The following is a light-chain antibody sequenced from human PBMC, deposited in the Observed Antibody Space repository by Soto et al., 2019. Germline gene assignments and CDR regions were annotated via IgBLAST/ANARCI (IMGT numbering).Light chain of an antibody. CDR1: QSIDTY. CDR3: QQTYNTRRT. CDR2: AAS. Sequence: DIQMTQSPSSLSASVGDRVIITCRASQSIDTYLNWYQQKPGKAPKLLIYAASTLQSGVPSRFSGSGSGTDFTLTISRLQPEDFTTYYCQQTYNTRRTFGQGTKVEIK. J-gene: IGKJ1*01. V-gene: IGKV1-39*01.